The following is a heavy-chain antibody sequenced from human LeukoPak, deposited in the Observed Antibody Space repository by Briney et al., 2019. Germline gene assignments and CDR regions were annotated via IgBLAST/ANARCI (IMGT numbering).Heavy chain of an antibody. CDR1: GFTFSSYW. V-gene: IGHV3-7*03. CDR2: IKQDGSEK. J-gene: IGHJ4*02. Sequence: PGGSLRLSCEASGFTFSSYWMSWVRQAPGKGLEWVANIKQDGSEKYYVDSVKGRFTISRDNAKNSLYLQMNSLRAEDTAVYYCAREDGDYGPSFDYWGQGTLVTVSS. D-gene: IGHD4-17*01. CDR3: AREDGDYGPSFDY.